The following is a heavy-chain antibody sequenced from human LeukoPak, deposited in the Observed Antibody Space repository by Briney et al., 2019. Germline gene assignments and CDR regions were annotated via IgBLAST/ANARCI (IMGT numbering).Heavy chain of an antibody. D-gene: IGHD3-22*01. V-gene: IGHV1-2*02. Sequence: ASVKVSCKASGYTFTGYYLHWVRQAPGQGPEWMGKINTNSGVTTYAQKFQGRVAMTRDTSISTAYMELSRLRSDGTAVYYCARDERYDSSGYPFDYWGQGTLVTVSS. CDR1: GYTFTGYY. CDR2: INTNSGVT. CDR3: ARDERYDSSGYPFDY. J-gene: IGHJ4*02.